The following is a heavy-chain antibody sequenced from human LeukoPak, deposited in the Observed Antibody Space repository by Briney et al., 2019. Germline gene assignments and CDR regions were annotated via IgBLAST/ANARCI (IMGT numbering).Heavy chain of an antibody. CDR1: GYTFTGYY. Sequence: ASVKVSCKASGYTFTGYYMHWVRQAPGQGLEWMGWINPNSGGTNYAQKFQGRVTMTRDTSISTAYMELSRLRSGDTAVYYCARGSVRRVRANWFDPWGQGTLVTVSS. CDR3: ARGSVRRVRANWFDP. CDR2: INPNSGGT. V-gene: IGHV1-2*02. D-gene: IGHD5-24*01. J-gene: IGHJ5*02.